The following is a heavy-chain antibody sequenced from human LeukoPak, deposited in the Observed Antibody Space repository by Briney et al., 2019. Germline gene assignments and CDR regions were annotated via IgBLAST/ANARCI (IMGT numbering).Heavy chain of an antibody. D-gene: IGHD2-2*02. CDR3: ARSSVGPLPGQYHSDY. J-gene: IGHJ4*02. Sequence: GESLKISCKGSGYSFTSYWIGWVRQMPGKGLEWMGIIYPGDSDTRYSPSFQGQVTISADKSISTAYLQWSSLKASDTAMYYCARSSVGPLPGQYHSDYWGQGTLVTVSS. CDR2: IYPGDSDT. V-gene: IGHV5-51*01. CDR1: GYSFTSYW.